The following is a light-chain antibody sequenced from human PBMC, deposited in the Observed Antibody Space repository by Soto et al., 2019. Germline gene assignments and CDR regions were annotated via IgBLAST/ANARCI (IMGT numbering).Light chain of an antibody. CDR2: EVS. Sequence: QSVLTQPASVSGSPGQSITISCTGTSSDVGGYNYVSWYQQHPGKAPKLMIYEVSNRPSRVSNRFSGSKSGNMASLTISGLQAEDEADYYCSSYTSSSTDVFGTGTKLTVL. CDR1: SSDVGGYNY. J-gene: IGLJ1*01. V-gene: IGLV2-14*01. CDR3: SSYTSSSTDV.